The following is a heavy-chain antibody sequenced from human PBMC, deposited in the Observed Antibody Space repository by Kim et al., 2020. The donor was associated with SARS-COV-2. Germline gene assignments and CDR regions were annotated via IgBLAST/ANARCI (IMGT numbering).Heavy chain of an antibody. CDR1: GFTFSSYT. D-gene: IGHD3-22*01. J-gene: IGHJ4*02. CDR3: AKESWEFYYDSSGYYSSY. V-gene: IGHV3-23*01. CDR2: ISGSGGST. Sequence: GGSLRLSCAASGFTFSSYTMSWVRQAPGKGLEWVSAISGSGGSTYYADSVKGRFTISRDNSKNTLYLQMNSLRAEDTAVYYCAKESWEFYYDSSGYYSSYWGQGTLVTVSS.